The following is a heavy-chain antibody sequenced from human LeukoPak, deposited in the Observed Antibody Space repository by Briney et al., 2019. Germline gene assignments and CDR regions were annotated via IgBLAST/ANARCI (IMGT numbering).Heavy chain of an antibody. CDR2: IYYSGST. CDR1: GGSISSYY. J-gene: IGHJ4*02. D-gene: IGHD3-22*01. V-gene: IGHV4-59*01. CDR3: ARALSRGSSGYYFDY. Sequence: SETLSLTCTVSGGSISSYYWSWIRQPPGKGLEWIGYIYYSGSTNCNPSLKSRVTISVDTSKNQFSLKLSSVTAADTAVYYCARALSRGSSGYYFDYWGQGTLVTVSS.